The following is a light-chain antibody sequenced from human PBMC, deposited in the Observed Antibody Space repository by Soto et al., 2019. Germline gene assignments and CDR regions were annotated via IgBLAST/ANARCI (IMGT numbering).Light chain of an antibody. V-gene: IGKV3-20*01. Sequence: EIVLTQSPGTLSFSPGERATLSCRTSVSITSTYLAWYQQKPGQPPRLLIYGASSRATGIPDRFSGSGSGTDFTLTISRLEPDDFAVYYCQLFGSSPRYTFGQGTKLEIK. CDR1: VSITSTY. CDR2: GAS. J-gene: IGKJ2*01. CDR3: QLFGSSPRYT.